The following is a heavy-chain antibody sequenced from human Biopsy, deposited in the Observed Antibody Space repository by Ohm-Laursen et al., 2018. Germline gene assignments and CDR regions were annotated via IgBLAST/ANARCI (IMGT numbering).Heavy chain of an antibody. J-gene: IGHJ4*02. CDR1: GYSISSGYY. CDR3: ARGQALKSFDY. CDR2: IYHSGST. Sequence: GTLSLTCSVSGYSISSGYYWGWIRQPPGKGLEWIGSIYHSGSTYYNPSLKSRVTISVDTSKNQFSLKLSSVTAADTARYYCARGQALKSFDYWGQGTLVTVSS. V-gene: IGHV4-38-2*02.